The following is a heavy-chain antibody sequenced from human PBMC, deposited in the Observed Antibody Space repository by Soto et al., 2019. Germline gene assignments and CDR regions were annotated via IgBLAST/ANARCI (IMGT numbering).Heavy chain of an antibody. CDR3: ARGRGGTYDAFDI. Sequence: SETLSLTCAVYGGSFSGYYWSWIRQPPGKGLEWIGEINHSGSTNYNPSLKSRVTISVDTSKNQFSLNLTSVTAADTAIYYCARGRGGTYDAFDIWGQGTMVTVSS. CDR1: GGSFSGYY. V-gene: IGHV4-34*03. D-gene: IGHD1-26*01. CDR2: INHSGST. J-gene: IGHJ3*02.